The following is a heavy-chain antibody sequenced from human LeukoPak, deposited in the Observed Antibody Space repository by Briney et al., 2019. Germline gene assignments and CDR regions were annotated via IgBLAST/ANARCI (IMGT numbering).Heavy chain of an antibody. Sequence: SETLSLTCAVYGGSFSGYYWSWIRQPPGKGLEWIGEINHSGSTNYNPSLKSRVTISVDTSKNQFSLKLSSVTAADTAVYYCARHGIAAAGYYFDYWGQGTLVTVSS. CDR3: ARHGIAAAGYYFDY. CDR1: GGSFSGYY. V-gene: IGHV4-34*01. J-gene: IGHJ4*02. D-gene: IGHD6-13*01. CDR2: INHSGST.